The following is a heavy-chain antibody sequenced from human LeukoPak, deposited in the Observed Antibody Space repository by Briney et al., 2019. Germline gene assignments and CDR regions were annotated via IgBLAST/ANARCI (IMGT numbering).Heavy chain of an antibody. CDR3: ARDRAAAGDFDY. Sequence: PGGSLRLSCAASGFTFSSYGMHWVRQAPGKGLEWVAFIRYDGSNKYYADSVKGRFTISRDNSKNTLYLQMNSLRIEDTAVYYCARDRAAAGDFDYWGQGTLVTVSS. CDR1: GFTFSSYG. D-gene: IGHD6-13*01. CDR2: IRYDGSNK. V-gene: IGHV3-30*02. J-gene: IGHJ4*02.